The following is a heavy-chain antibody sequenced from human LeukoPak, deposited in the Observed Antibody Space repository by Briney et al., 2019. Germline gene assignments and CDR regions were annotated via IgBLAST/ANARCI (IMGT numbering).Heavy chain of an antibody. CDR3: ARKTCYDSSGYYIYFDY. CDR2: IYYSGST. CDR1: GGSISSGGYY. V-gene: IGHV4-31*03. Sequence: SETLSLTCTVSGGSISSGGYYWSWIRQHPGKGLEWIGYIYYSGSTYYNPSLKSRVTISVDTSKNQFSLKLSSVTAADTAVYYCARKTCYDSSGYYIYFDYWGQGTLVSVSS. J-gene: IGHJ4*02. D-gene: IGHD3-22*01.